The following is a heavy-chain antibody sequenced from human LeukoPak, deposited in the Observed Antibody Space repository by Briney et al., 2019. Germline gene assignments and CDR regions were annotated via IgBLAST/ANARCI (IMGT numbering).Heavy chain of an antibody. CDR3: ARDPGAFPYFFDC. J-gene: IGHJ4*02. V-gene: IGHV3-7*01. Sequence: EGSLRLSCAASGFTLSNYWMSWVRQAPGKGLEWVANIKEDAGEKHYVDSVKGRFTISRDNAKNSLYLQMNSLRAEDTAVYFCARDPGAFPYFFDCWGQGTLVTVSS. D-gene: IGHD4/OR15-4a*01. CDR2: IKEDAGEK. CDR1: GFTLSNYW.